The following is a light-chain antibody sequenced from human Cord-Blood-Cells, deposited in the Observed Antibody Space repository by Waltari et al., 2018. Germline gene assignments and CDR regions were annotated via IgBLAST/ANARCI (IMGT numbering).Light chain of an antibody. CDR1: QGISSY. V-gene: IGKV1-8*01. J-gene: IGKJ1*01. CDR3: QQYYSYPRT. Sequence: AIRMTQSPSSFSASTGDSVTTTCRASQGISSYLAWYQQKPGKAPKLLIYAASTLQSGVPSRFSGSGSGTDFTLTISCLQSEDLATYYCQQYYSYPRTFGQGTKVEIK. CDR2: AAS.